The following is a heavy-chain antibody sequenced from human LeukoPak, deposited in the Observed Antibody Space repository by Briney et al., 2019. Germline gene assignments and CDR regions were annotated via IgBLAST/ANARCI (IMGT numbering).Heavy chain of an antibody. V-gene: IGHV4-61*02. CDR2: IYTSGST. CDR1: GGSISSGSYY. J-gene: IGHJ5*02. CDR3: ATEYSSSFWWFDP. D-gene: IGHD6-6*01. Sequence: SETLSLTXTVSGGSISSGSYYWSGIRQPAGKGLEWIGRIYTSGSTNYNPSLKSRVTISVDTSKNQFSLKLSSVTAADTAVYYCATEYSSSFWWFDPWGQGTLVTVSS.